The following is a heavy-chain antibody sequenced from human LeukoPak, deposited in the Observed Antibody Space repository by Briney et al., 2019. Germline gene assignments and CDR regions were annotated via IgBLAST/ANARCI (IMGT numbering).Heavy chain of an antibody. CDR1: GFTFSSYS. CDR3: AKDRSKGYYGDEFDF. J-gene: IGHJ4*02. Sequence: TGGSLRLSCAASGFTFSSYSMNWVRQAPGKGLEWVSSISSSSSYIYYADSVKGRFTISRDNSKNTLYLQMNSLRAEDTAVYYCAKDRSKGYYGDEFDFWGQGTLVTVSS. CDR2: ISSSSSYI. D-gene: IGHD4-17*01. V-gene: IGHV3-21*01.